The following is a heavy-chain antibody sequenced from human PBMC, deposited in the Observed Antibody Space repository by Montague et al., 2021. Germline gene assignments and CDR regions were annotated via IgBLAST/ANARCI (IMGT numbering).Heavy chain of an antibody. V-gene: IGHV3-7*01. D-gene: IGHD2-21*01. CDR2: IKQDGSER. Sequence: SLSLSCSASGFTFSNFWMSWVRQAPGKGLEWVANIKQDGSERHYADSVKGRFTISRDNAKNSLYLQMNSLRPEDTAVYFCARDQGQGYCGGDCYVGLDYWGQGTLVTVSS. CDR1: GFTFSNFW. J-gene: IGHJ4*03. CDR3: ARDQGQGYCGGDCYVGLDY.